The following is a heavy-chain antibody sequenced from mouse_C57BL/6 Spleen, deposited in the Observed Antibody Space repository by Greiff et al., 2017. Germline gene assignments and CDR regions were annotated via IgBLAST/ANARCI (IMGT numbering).Heavy chain of an antibody. CDR1: GYAFSSSW. Sequence: VQVVESGPELVKPGASVKISCKASGYAFSSSWMNWVKQRPGQGLEWIGRIYPGDGDTNYNGKFKGKATLTADKSSSTAYMQLSSLTSEDSAVYFCANYYGLAMDYWGQGTSVTVSS. D-gene: IGHD1-1*01. V-gene: IGHV1-82*01. CDR2: IYPGDGDT. CDR3: ANYYGLAMDY. J-gene: IGHJ4*01.